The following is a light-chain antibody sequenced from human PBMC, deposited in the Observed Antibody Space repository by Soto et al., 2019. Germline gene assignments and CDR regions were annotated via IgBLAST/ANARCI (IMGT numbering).Light chain of an antibody. CDR3: CSYAGSFTYLV. Sequence: QSALTQPRSVSGSPGQSVTISCTGTSSDVGGYNYVSWYQHHPGKAPKLMIYVVTKRPSGVPDRFSGSKSGNTASLTISGLQAEDEADYYCCSYAGSFTYLVFGGGTKVTVL. J-gene: IGLJ2*01. CDR2: VVT. V-gene: IGLV2-11*01. CDR1: SSDVGGYNY.